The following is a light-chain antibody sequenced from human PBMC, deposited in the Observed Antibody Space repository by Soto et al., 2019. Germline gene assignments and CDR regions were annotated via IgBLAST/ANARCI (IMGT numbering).Light chain of an antibody. CDR2: DDN. Sequence: QSVLTQPPSASGTPGQRVIISCSGSTSNIGSNTVNWYQQLPATAPKLLIYDDNKRPSGIPDRFSGSKSGTSATLGITGLQTGDEADYYCGTWDSSLSAGGVFGGGTKLTVL. CDR1: TSNIGSNT. CDR3: GTWDSSLSAGGV. V-gene: IGLV1-51*01. J-gene: IGLJ2*01.